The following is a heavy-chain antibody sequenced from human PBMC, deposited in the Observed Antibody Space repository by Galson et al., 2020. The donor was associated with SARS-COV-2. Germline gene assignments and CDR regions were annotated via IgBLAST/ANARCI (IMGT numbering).Heavy chain of an antibody. V-gene: IGHV4-4*02. CDR1: GGSLSTTNW. D-gene: IGHD3-16*01. J-gene: IGHJ4*02. CDR3: AKDSGVGEYWLRT. CDR2: IDHTGTT. Sequence: SETLSLTCAVSGGSLSTTNWWTWVRQSPTKGLEWIGEIDHTGTTTYSPSLKGRVSISLDKSKSQFSLTLKSVTAADTAVYFCAKDSGVGEYWLRTWGQGTQVTVSS.